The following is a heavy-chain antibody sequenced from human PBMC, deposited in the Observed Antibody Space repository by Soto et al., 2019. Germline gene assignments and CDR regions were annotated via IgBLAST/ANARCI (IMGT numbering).Heavy chain of an antibody. Sequence: QVQLQESGPGLVKPSETLSLTCTVSGGSIDGYNCAWIRQPPGKSLEWVGYVYYSGGSGYNPSLESRVTLPMHTSRSQFCLQLRSVTAADTAVYYCVRQGTGNLHGRVDVWCRGTTVTVSS. V-gene: IGHV4-59*08. J-gene: IGHJ6*02. D-gene: IGHD3-10*01. CDR1: GGSIDGYN. CDR2: VYYSGGS. CDR3: VRQGTGNLHGRVDV.